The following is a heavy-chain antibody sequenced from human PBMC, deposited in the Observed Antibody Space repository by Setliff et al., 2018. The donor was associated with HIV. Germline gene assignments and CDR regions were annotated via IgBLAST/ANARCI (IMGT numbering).Heavy chain of an antibody. Sequence: PGGSLRLSCAASGFKFDDYGMSWVRQGPGKGLEWVAGISWSGSGIGYGDSVKGRFTISRDDDRNFLFLQMNSLRAEDTAVYYCARQAYCGYDCYWRAWFDPWGQGTLVTVSS. V-gene: IGHV3-20*04. CDR1: GFKFDDYG. D-gene: IGHD2-21*02. J-gene: IGHJ5*02. CDR2: ISWSGSGI. CDR3: ARQAYCGYDCYWRAWFDP.